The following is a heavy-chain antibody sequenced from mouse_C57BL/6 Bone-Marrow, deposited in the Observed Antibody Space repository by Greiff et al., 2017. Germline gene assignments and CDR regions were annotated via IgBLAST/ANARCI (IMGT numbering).Heavy chain of an antibody. D-gene: IGHD1-3*01. CDR1: GYTFTDYY. J-gene: IGHJ2*01. Sequence: QVQLQQSGAELVRPGASVKLSCKASGYTFTDYYINWVKQRPGQGLEWIARIYPGSGNTYYNEKFKGKATLTAEKSSSTAYMQLSSLTSQDSSVYFCARGSGLDYWGQGTTLTVSS. V-gene: IGHV1-76*01. CDR2: IYPGSGNT. CDR3: ARGSGLDY.